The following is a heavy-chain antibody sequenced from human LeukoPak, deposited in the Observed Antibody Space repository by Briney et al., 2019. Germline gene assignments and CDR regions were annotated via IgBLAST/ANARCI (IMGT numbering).Heavy chain of an antibody. V-gene: IGHV4-39*01. Sequence: SETLSLTCTVSGGSISSSSYYWGWIRQPPGKGLEWIGSIYYSGSTYYNPSLKSRVTISVDTSKNQFSLKLSSVTAADTAVYYCARLLSNYVDFDYWGQGTLVTVSS. D-gene: IGHD4-11*01. CDR3: ARLLSNYVDFDY. CDR2: IYYSGST. J-gene: IGHJ4*02. CDR1: GGSISSSSYY.